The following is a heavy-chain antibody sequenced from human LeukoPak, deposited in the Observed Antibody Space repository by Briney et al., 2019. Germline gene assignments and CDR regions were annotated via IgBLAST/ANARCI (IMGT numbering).Heavy chain of an antibody. V-gene: IGHV3-7*01. D-gene: IGHD6-13*01. CDR1: GFTFSSYW. CDR2: IKQDGSEK. Sequence: GGSLRLSCAASGFTFSSYWMSWVRQAPGKGLEWVANIKQDGSEKYYVDSVKGRFTISRDNAKNSLYLQMNSLRAEDTAVYYCARVPIAAAGAVFDYWGQGTLVTVSS. CDR3: ARVPIAAAGAVFDY. J-gene: IGHJ4*02.